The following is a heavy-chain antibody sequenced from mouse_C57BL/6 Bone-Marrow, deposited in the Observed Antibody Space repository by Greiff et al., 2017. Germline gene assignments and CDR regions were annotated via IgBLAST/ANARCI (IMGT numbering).Heavy chain of an antibody. V-gene: IGHV3-6*01. CDR1: GYSITSGYY. J-gene: IGHJ1*03. Sequence: ESGPGLVKPSQSLSLTCSVTGYSITSGYYWNWIRQFPGNKLEWMGYISYDGSNNYNPSLKNRISITRDTSKNRFFLKLNSVTTEDTATYYCARALDVWGTGTTVTVSS. CDR3: ARALDV. CDR2: ISYDGSN.